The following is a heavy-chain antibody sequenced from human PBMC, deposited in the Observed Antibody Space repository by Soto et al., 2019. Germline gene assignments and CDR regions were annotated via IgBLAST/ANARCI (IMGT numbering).Heavy chain of an antibody. CDR2: ISGSGGST. J-gene: IGHJ5*02. Sequence: GGSLRLSCAASGFTFSSCAMSWVRQAPGKGLEWVSAISGSGGSTYYADSVKGRFTISRDNSKNTLYLQMNSLRAEDTAVYYCAKGLGIFTGYYKDSGDWFDPWGQGTLVTVSS. V-gene: IGHV3-23*01. CDR1: GFTFSSCA. D-gene: IGHD3-9*01. CDR3: AKGLGIFTGYYKDSGDWFDP.